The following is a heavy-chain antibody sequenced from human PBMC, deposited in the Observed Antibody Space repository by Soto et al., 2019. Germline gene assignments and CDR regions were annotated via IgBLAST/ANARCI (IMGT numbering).Heavy chain of an antibody. V-gene: IGHV3-21*01. CDR2: ISSSSSYI. Sequence: GGSLRLSCAASGFTFSSYSMNWVRQAPGKGLEWVSSISSSSSYIYYADSVKGRFTISRDNAKNSLYLQMNSLRAEDTAVYYCARGELSSWYYFDYWGQGTLVTVSS. J-gene: IGHJ4*02. CDR3: ARGELSSWYYFDY. CDR1: GFTFSSYS. D-gene: IGHD6-13*01.